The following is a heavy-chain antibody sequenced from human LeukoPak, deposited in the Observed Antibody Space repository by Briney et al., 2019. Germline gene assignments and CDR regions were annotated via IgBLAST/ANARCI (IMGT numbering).Heavy chain of an antibody. CDR2: IWSDGSNK. CDR1: RFIFSSCS. CDR3: TRGDGYNAAEYIQH. Sequence: GRSVRLFCGACRFIFSSCSMHGLRQAPGEAGEGVTVIWSDGSNKYYGDSVKGRFTISRDNSKKTLYLPMNSLRVEDTAVYYCTRGDGYNAAEYIQHWGQGTLVTVS. D-gene: IGHD5-24*01. J-gene: IGHJ1*01. V-gene: IGHV3-33*01.